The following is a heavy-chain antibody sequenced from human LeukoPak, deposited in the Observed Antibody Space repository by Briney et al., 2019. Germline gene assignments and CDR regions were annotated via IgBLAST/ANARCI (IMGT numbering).Heavy chain of an antibody. Sequence: GASLRLSCAASGFTFSSSAMSWVRQAPGKGLEWVSTINGGGVNTHYADSVGGRFTISRDNSKNTLFLQMNSLRDEDTAVYYCAKDLYSNYGPADYWGQGNLVTVSS. V-gene: IGHV3-23*01. CDR1: GFTFSSSA. CDR3: AKDLYSNYGPADY. D-gene: IGHD4-11*01. J-gene: IGHJ4*02. CDR2: INGGGVNT.